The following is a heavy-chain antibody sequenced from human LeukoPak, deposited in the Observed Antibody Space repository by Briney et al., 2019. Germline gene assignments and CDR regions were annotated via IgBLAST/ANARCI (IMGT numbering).Heavy chain of an antibody. CDR2: IFYSGST. J-gene: IGHJ4*02. CDR1: GGSFSGYY. CDR3: ARGGRYYGSE. D-gene: IGHD3-10*01. V-gene: IGHV4-34*01. Sequence: PSETLSLTCAVYGGSFSGYYWSWIRQPPGKGLEWIGNIFYSGSTYYSPSLRSRVTISLDTSRNQFSLKLNSVTAADTAVYYCARGGRYYGSEWGQGTLVTVSS.